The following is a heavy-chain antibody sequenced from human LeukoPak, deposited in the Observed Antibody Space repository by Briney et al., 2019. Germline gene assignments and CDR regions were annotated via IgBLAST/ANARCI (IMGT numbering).Heavy chain of an antibody. Sequence: ASVKVSRKASGYTFTGYYMHWVRQAPGQGLEWMGWINPNSGGTNYAQKFQGRVTMTRDTSISTAYMELSRLRSDDTAVYYCALALIWNYYFGLDYWGQGTLVTVSS. CDR2: INPNSGGT. CDR1: GYTFTGYY. CDR3: ALALIWNYYFGLDY. J-gene: IGHJ4*02. D-gene: IGHD1-7*01. V-gene: IGHV1-2*02.